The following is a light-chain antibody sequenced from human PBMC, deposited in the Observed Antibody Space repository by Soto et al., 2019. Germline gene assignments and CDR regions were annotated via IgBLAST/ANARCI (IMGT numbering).Light chain of an antibody. Sequence: DVVMTHSPLSLPVSLGQPASISCKSSQGLLYGDGHTYLNWFQXRQGQSPRRXIYKVSDRDSGVPDRFSGSGSGTDFTMKISRVEADDVGLYYCMQATHWPPTFGQGTKVDIK. CDR2: KVS. V-gene: IGKV2-30*01. CDR3: MQATHWPPT. CDR1: QGLLYGDGHTY. J-gene: IGKJ1*01.